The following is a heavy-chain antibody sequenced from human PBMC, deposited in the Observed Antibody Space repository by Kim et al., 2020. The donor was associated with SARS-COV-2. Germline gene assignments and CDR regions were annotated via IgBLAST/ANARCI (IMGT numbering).Heavy chain of an antibody. J-gene: IGHJ6*02. V-gene: IGHV1-58*01. CDR2: IVVGSGNT. CDR3: AAGHYYYYGMDV. Sequence: SVKVSCKASGFTFTSSAVQWVRQARGQRLEWIGWIVVGSGNTNYAQKFQERVTITRDMSTSTAYMELSSLRSEDTAVYYCAAGHYYYYGMDVWGQGTTVTVSS. CDR1: GFTFTSSA.